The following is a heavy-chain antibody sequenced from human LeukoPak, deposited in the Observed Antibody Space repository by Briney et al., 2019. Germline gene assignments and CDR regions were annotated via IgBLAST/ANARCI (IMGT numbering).Heavy chain of an antibody. D-gene: IGHD3-10*01. CDR2: IYTNENT. Sequence: SETLSLTCTVSGGSINSYYWSWIRQPPGKGLEWIGYIYTNENTNYNPSLKSRVTMSVDTSKDQFSLRLSSVTAADTAVYYCARRAYYSESGSWTCFDYWGQGTLVPVSS. CDR1: GGSINSYY. J-gene: IGHJ4*02. CDR3: ARRAYYSESGSWTCFDY. V-gene: IGHV4-4*09.